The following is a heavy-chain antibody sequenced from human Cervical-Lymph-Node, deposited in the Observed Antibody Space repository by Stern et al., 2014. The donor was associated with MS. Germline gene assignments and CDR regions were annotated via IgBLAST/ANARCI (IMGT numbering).Heavy chain of an antibody. V-gene: IGHV1-46*03. CDR3: ARGPYYYDSSGSVFFDY. CDR2: INPSGGST. Sequence: VQLVQSGAEVKKHGASVKVSCKASGYTFTSYYMHWVRQAPGQGLEWMGIINPSGGSTSYAQKFQGRVTMTRDTSTSTVYMELSSLRSEDTAVYYCARGPYYYDSSGSVFFDYWGQGTLVTVSS. J-gene: IGHJ4*02. CDR1: GYTFTSYY. D-gene: IGHD3-22*01.